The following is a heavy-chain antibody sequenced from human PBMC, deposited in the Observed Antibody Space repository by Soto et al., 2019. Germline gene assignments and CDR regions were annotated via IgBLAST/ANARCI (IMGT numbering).Heavy chain of an antibody. J-gene: IGHJ5*02. CDR3: ARSVWSCSSTSCYLWFDP. V-gene: IGHV5-51*01. D-gene: IGHD2-2*01. CDR2: IYPGDSDT. Sequence: PGESLKISCKGSGYSFTSYWIGWVRQMPGKGLEWIGIIYPGDSDTRYSPSFQGQVTISADKSISTAYLQWSSLKASDTAMYYCARSVWSCSSTSCYLWFDPWGQGTLVTVSS. CDR1: GYSFTSYW.